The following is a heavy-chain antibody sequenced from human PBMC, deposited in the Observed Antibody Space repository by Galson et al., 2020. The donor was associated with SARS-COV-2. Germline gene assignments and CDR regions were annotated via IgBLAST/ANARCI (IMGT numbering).Heavy chain of an antibody. CDR2: INPNSGCT. J-gene: IGHJ6*02. Sequence: ASVKVSCKASGYTFTGYFMHWVRQAPGQGLEWMGWINPNSGCTNYAQKFLGRVTMTRDTSISTAYMELSRLRSDDTAVYYCASYYVGSKSLYPDYYCGVDVWGQGTTVTVS. CDR3: ASYYVGSKSLYPDYYCGVDV. V-gene: IGHV1-2*02. D-gene: IGHD3-10*01. CDR1: GYTFTGYF.